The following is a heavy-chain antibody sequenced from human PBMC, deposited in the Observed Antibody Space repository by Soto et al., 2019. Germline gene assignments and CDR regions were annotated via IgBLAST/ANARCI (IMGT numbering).Heavy chain of an antibody. J-gene: IGHJ4*02. CDR2: ISAYNGNT. V-gene: IGHV1-18*01. Sequence: XSVKVSCNASGYTFTSYGISLVRHSPGQGLEWMGWISAYNGNTNYAQKLQGRVTMTTDTSTSTAYMELRSLRSDDTDVYYCARAPRIVTPESGIRDFDYWGQGSLVTVSS. CDR1: GYTFTSYG. D-gene: IGHD3-16*02. CDR3: ARAPRIVTPESGIRDFDY.